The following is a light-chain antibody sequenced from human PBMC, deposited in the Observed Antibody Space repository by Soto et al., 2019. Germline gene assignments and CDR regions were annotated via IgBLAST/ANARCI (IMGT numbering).Light chain of an antibody. V-gene: IGLV2-11*01. J-gene: IGLJ2*01. CDR2: DVS. Sequence: QSVLTQPRSVSGSPGQSVTLSCTGTSSDVGGYNYVSWYQQHPGKAPKLMIYDVSERPSGVPDRFSGSKSGNTASLTISGLQAEDEADYYCCSYAGSYTVVFGGGTKGTVL. CDR3: CSYAGSYTVV. CDR1: SSDVGGYNY.